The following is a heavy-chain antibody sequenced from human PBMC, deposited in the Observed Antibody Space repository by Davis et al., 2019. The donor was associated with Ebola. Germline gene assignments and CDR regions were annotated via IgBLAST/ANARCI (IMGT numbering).Heavy chain of an antibody. D-gene: IGHD3-9*01. Sequence: GESLKISCEASGLPFSNAWMNWVRQAPGKGLEWVGHIKSRSDGGAVAYAAPVQGRFSISRDDSRNIVYLQMNSLKTEDTAVYYCATATFRYFDWLGPGAFDMWDQGTLVTVSS. V-gene: IGHV3-15*07. CDR3: ATATFRYFDWLGPGAFDM. J-gene: IGHJ3*02. CDR1: GLPFSNAW. CDR2: IKSRSDGGAV.